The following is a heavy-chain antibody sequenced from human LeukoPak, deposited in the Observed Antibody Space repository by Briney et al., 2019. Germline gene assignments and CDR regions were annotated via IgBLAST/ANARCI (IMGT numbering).Heavy chain of an antibody. CDR3: AKERIGEDWDSSGMDV. Sequence: GGSLRLSCAASGFTFSSYAMSWVRQAPGKGLEWVSAISGSGGSTYYADSVKGRFTISRDNSKNTLYLQMNSLRAEDTAVYYCAKERIGEDWDSSGMDVWGQGTTVTVSS. V-gene: IGHV3-23*01. J-gene: IGHJ6*02. CDR1: GFTFSSYA. CDR2: ISGSGGST. D-gene: IGHD6-19*01.